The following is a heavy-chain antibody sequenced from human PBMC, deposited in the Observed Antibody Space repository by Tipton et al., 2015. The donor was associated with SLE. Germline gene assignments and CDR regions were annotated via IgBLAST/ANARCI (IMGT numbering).Heavy chain of an antibody. V-gene: IGHV3-11*06. Sequence: SLRLSCAASGFTFSDYYMSWIRQAPGKGLEWVSYISSSSSYTNYADSVKGRFTISRDNSKNTLYLQMNSLRAEDTAVYYCARHAVIAVAGRFGFDPWGQGTLVTVSS. CDR2: ISSSSSYT. CDR1: GFTFSDYY. CDR3: ARHAVIAVAGRFGFDP. J-gene: IGHJ5*02. D-gene: IGHD6-19*01.